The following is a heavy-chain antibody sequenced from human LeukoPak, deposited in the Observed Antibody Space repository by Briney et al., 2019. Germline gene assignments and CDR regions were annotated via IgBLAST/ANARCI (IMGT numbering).Heavy chain of an antibody. D-gene: IGHD2-2*01. CDR2: ISGSGGST. CDR3: AKVPAAILIPNWFDP. V-gene: IGHV3-23*01. CDR1: GFTFSSYA. J-gene: IGHJ5*02. Sequence: AGSLRLSCAASGFTFSSYAMSWVRQAPGKGLEWVSAISGSGGSTYYADSVKGRFTISRDNSKNTLYLQMNSLRAEDTAVYYCAKVPAAILIPNWFDPWGQGTLVTVSS.